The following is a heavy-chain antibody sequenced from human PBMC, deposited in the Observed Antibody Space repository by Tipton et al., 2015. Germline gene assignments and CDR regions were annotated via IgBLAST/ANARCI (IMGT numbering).Heavy chain of an antibody. J-gene: IGHJ4*02. V-gene: IGHV4-59*08. Sequence: LRLSCTVSSDSINKYYWSWIRQPPGKELQWIGYIQYSGGTNYNPSLESRVSMSVDTSKTQFSLEMRSVTATDTAVYYCARHKDSGTCPLDYWGQGTLVTVSS. CDR2: IQYSGGT. CDR1: SDSINKYY. D-gene: IGHD3-10*01. CDR3: ARHKDSGTCPLDY.